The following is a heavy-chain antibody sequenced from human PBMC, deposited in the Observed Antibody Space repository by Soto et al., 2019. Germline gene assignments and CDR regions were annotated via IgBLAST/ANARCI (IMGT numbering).Heavy chain of an antibody. V-gene: IGHV1-69*13. CDR1: GGTFSSYA. CDR3: ARNLRHYYDSSGYYFEYFQH. D-gene: IGHD3-22*01. CDR2: IIPIFGTA. Sequence: SVKVSCKASGGTFSSYAISWVRQAPGQGLEWMGGIIPIFGTANYAQKFQGRVTITADESTSTAYMEPSSLRSEDTAVYYCARNLRHYYDSSGYYFEYFQHWGQGTLVTVSS. J-gene: IGHJ1*01.